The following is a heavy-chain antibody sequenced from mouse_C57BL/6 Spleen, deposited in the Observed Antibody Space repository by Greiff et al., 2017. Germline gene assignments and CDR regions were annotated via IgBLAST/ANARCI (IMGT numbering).Heavy chain of an antibody. V-gene: IGHV1-81*01. D-gene: IGHD1-1*01. CDR3: ARRGVVVATEDAMDY. CDR1: GYTFTSYG. Sequence: QVQLQQSGAELARPGASVKLSCKASGYTFTSYGISWVKQRTGQGLEWIGEIYPRSGNTYYNEKFKGKATLTADKSSSTAYMELRSLTSEDSAVYFCARRGVVVATEDAMDYWGQGTSVTVSS. CDR2: IYPRSGNT. J-gene: IGHJ4*01.